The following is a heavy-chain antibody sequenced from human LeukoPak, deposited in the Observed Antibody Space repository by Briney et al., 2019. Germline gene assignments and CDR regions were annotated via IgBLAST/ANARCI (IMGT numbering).Heavy chain of an antibody. CDR3: ARILERPQDGDY. J-gene: IGHJ4*02. D-gene: IGHD1-1*01. CDR1: GGTFSSYA. Sequence: SVKVSCKASGGTFSSYAISWVRQAPGQGLKWMGGIIPIFGTANYAQKFQGRVTITADESTSTAYMELSSLRSEDTAVYYCARILERPQDGDYWGQGTLVTVSS. V-gene: IGHV1-69*13. CDR2: IIPIFGTA.